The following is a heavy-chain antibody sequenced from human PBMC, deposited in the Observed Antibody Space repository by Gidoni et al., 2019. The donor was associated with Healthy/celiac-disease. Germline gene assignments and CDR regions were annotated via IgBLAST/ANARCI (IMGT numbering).Heavy chain of an antibody. CDR1: GFTFSNYA. CDR2: ISDDGSNK. V-gene: IGHV3-30-3*01. Sequence: QVQLVESGGGVVQPGRSLRLSCAASGFTFSNYAMHWVRQVPGKGLEWVAMISDDGSNKNYADSVKGRFTISRDNSKNTLFLQMNSLRVEDTAEFYCARPEASWGQGTPVTVSS. J-gene: IGHJ5*02. CDR3: ARPEAS.